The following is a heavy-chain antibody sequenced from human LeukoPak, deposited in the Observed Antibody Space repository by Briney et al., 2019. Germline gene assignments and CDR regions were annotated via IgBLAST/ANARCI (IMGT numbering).Heavy chain of an antibody. D-gene: IGHD3-10*01. CDR1: GASFSGYY. CDR2: INHSGST. V-gene: IGHV4-34*01. Sequence: PAETLSLTCAVYGASFSGYYCSWIRQPPGKGLEWLGEINHSGSTNYNPSLKSRVTISVDTSKNQFSLKLSSVTDADTAVYYCARGPYYYGSGSYCRGFDYWGQGTLVTVSS. CDR3: ARGPYYYGSGSYCRGFDY. J-gene: IGHJ4*02.